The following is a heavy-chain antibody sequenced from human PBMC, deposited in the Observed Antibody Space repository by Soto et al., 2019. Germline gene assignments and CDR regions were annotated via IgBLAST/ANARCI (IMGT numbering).Heavy chain of an antibody. J-gene: IGHJ4*01. Sequence: QITLKESGPSPVKPTQTLTVTCTFSGFSLSNSGVGVAWIRQPPGKALEWLALIYGDNDKRYSPSLKTRLTITKDNSKNPVVLKMDNKDPVDTATYFCAHRPLHDYGDYDPGSSHVFDSWGQGTLVNVSS. CDR3: AHRPLHDYGDYDPGSSHVFDS. CDR2: IYGDNDK. V-gene: IGHV2-5*02. D-gene: IGHD4-17*01. CDR1: GFSLSNSGVG.